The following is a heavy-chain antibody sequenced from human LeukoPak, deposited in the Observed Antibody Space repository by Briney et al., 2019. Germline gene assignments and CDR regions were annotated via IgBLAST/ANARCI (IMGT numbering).Heavy chain of an antibody. Sequence: SQTLSLTCTVSGGSISSGDYYWSWIRQPPGKGLEWIGYIYYSGSTYYNPSLNSRVTISVDTSKNQFSLKLSSVTAADTAVYYCARVFAPLIVVVREDAFDIWGQGTMVTVSS. CDR3: ARVFAPLIVVVREDAFDI. D-gene: IGHD3-22*01. V-gene: IGHV4-30-4*01. J-gene: IGHJ3*02. CDR1: GGSISSGDYY. CDR2: IYYSGST.